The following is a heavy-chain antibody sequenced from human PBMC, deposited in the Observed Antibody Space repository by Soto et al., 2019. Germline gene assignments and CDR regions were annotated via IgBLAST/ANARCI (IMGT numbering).Heavy chain of an antibody. J-gene: IGHJ4*02. V-gene: IGHV3-23*01. D-gene: IGHD1-26*01. CDR3: AKGQYSGVAGGLDY. Sequence: EVHLLESGGGLVQPGGSLRLSCAASGLTVKSYAMSWVRQAPGKGLEWVSGISGSGGSTDYADSVKGRFTISRDNSKNTLYLQMNSLRVEDTALYYCAKGQYSGVAGGLDYWGQGTLVTVSS. CDR1: GLTVKSYA. CDR2: ISGSGGST.